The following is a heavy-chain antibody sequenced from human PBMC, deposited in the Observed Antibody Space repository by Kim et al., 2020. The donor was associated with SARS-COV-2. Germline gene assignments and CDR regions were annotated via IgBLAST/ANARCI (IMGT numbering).Heavy chain of an antibody. Sequence: GGSLRLSCAASGFIFSSYSMNWVHQAPGKGLEWVSSISSSSSYTYYADSVEGRFTISRDNAKNLLDLHMNSLRAEDTAVYYCASNYVSGSPQSASADWYLELWGRGTLVTVSS. CDR2: ISSSSSYT. J-gene: IGHJ2*01. CDR3: ASNYVSGSPQSASADWYLEL. D-gene: IGHD3-10*01. V-gene: IGHV3-21*01. CDR1: GFIFSSYS.